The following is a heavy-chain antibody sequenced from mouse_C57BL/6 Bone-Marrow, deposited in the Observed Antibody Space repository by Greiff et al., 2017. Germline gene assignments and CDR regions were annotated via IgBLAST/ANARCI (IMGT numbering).Heavy chain of an antibody. J-gene: IGHJ4*01. CDR2: ISNGGGST. Sequence: EVQLVESGGGLVQPGGSLKLSCAASGFTFSDYYMYWVRQTPEKRLEWVAYISNGGGSTYYPDTVKGRFTISRDNAKNTLYLQMSRLKSEDTAMYYCARHGYYDYYAMDYWGQGTSVTVSS. V-gene: IGHV5-12*01. D-gene: IGHD1-1*02. CDR1: GFTFSDYY. CDR3: ARHGYYDYYAMDY.